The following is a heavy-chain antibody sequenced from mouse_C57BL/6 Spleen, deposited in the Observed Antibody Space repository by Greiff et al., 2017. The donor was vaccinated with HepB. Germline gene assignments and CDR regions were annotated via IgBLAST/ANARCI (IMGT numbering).Heavy chain of an antibody. Sequence: QVQLQQSGAELVKPGASVKISCKASGYAFSSYWMNWVKQRPGKGLEWIGQIYPGDGDTNYNGKFKGKATLTADKSSSTAYMQLSSLTSEDSAVYFCAGGELYYYGNYVGYFDVWGTGTTVTVSS. V-gene: IGHV1-80*01. D-gene: IGHD2-1*01. CDR1: GYAFSSYW. CDR3: AGGELYYYGNYVGYFDV. CDR2: IYPGDGDT. J-gene: IGHJ1*03.